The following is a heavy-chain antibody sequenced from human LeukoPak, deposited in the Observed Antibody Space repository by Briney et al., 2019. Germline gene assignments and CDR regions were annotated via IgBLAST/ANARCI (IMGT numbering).Heavy chain of an antibody. J-gene: IGHJ4*02. V-gene: IGHV3-30*02. CDR1: GFTFSSYD. Sequence: GGSLRLSCAASGFTFSSYDMHWVRQAPGKGLEWVAFVRYDGSNKYYADSVKGRFTISRDNSKNTLYLQMNSLRAEDTAVYYCAKLPGYSSGWYDYWGQGALVTVSS. CDR3: AKLPGYSSGWYDY. CDR2: VRYDGSNK. D-gene: IGHD6-19*01.